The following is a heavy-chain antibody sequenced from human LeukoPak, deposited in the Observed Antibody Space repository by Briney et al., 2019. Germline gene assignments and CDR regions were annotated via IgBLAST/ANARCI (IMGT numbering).Heavy chain of an antibody. Sequence: SETLSLTCAVYGGSFSGYYWSWIRQPPGKGLEWIGEIYHSGSTNYNPSLKSRVTILLDKSKNQFSLKLSSVTAADTAVYYCARNGGNSDFDYWGQGTLVTVSS. D-gene: IGHD4-23*01. J-gene: IGHJ4*02. CDR1: GGSFSGYY. CDR2: IYHSGST. CDR3: ARNGGNSDFDY. V-gene: IGHV4-34*01.